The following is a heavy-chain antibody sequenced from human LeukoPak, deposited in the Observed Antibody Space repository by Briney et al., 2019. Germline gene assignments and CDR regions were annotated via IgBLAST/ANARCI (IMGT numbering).Heavy chain of an antibody. D-gene: IGHD3-22*01. J-gene: IGHJ4*02. V-gene: IGHV4-34*01. CDR1: GGSFSGYY. CDR3: TRFLYYYDSSGYHDYFDY. Sequence: SETLSLTCAVYGGSFSGYYWSWIRQPPGKGLEWIGEINHSGSTNYNPSLKSRVTISVDTSKNQFSLKLSSVTAADTAVYYCTRFLYYYDSSGYHDYFDYWGQGTLVTVSS. CDR2: INHSGST.